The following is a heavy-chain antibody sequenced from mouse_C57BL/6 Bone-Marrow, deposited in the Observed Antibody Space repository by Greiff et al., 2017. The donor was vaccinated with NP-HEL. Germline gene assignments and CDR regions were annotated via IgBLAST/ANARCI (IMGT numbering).Heavy chain of an antibody. V-gene: IGHV1-75*01. CDR2: IFPGSGST. CDR3: ARRTDYDSPWFAY. D-gene: IGHD2-4*01. CDR1: GYTFTDYY. Sequence: VQLQQSGPELVKPGASVKISCKASGYTFTDYYINWVKQRPGQGLEWIGWIFPGSGSTYYNEKFKGKATITVDKSSSTAYMLLSSLTSEDYAVYFCARRTDYDSPWFAYWGQGTLVTVSA. J-gene: IGHJ3*01.